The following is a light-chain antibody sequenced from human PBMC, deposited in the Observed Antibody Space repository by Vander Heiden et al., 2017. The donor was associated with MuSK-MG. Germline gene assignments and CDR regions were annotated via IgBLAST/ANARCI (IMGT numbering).Light chain of an antibody. CDR1: QSSNRY. Sequence: IQMTQSPSSLSASVGDRVTITCRASQSSNRYLNSHQQKPGKAPKLLIYAASTLKTGVPSRFRGSGSGTDFTLTISSLQPEDFATYYCQQSNSIPYTFGQGTKVEIK. J-gene: IGKJ2*01. CDR3: QQSNSIPYT. V-gene: IGKV1-39*01. CDR2: AAS.